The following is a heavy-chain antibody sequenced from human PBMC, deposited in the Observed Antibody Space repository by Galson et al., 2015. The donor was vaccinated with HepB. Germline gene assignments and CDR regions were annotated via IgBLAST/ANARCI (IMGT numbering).Heavy chain of an antibody. D-gene: IGHD4-17*01. V-gene: IGHV3-23*01. CDR2: ISGSGGST. Sequence: SLRLSCAASGFTFSSYAMSWVRQAPGKGLEWVSAISGSGGSTYYADSVKGRFTISRDNSKNTLYLQMNSLRAEDTAVYYCAKSEGDYNYYFDYWGQGTLVTVSS. J-gene: IGHJ4*02. CDR3: AKSEGDYNYYFDY. CDR1: GFTFSSYA.